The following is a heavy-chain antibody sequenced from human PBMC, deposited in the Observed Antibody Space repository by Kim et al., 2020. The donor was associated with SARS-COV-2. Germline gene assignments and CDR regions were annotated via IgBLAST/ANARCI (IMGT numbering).Heavy chain of an antibody. CDR2: IWYDGSNK. Sequence: GGSLRLSCAASGFTFSSYGMHWVRQAPGKGLEWVAVIWYDGSNKYYADSVKGRFTISRDNSKNTLYLQMNSLRAEDTAVYYCAKNLWFGEAHGSMDYWGQGTLVTVSS. V-gene: IGHV3-33*06. CDR1: GFTFSSYG. D-gene: IGHD3-10*01. CDR3: AKNLWFGEAHGSMDY. J-gene: IGHJ4*02.